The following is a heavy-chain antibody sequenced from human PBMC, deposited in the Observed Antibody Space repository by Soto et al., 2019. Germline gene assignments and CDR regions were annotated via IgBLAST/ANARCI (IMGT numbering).Heavy chain of an antibody. J-gene: IGHJ4*02. Sequence: PSETLSLTCTISGASISSRVYYWRWIRQHPGRGLEWIGYIFYTGGTFYTPSLKSRVTMSVDTSKNHFSLKLTSVTAADTAVYFCARDRGATIFDFWGRGTLVTSPQ. CDR2: IFYTGGT. D-gene: IGHD5-12*01. V-gene: IGHV4-31*03. CDR3: ARDRGATIFDF. CDR1: GASISSRVYY.